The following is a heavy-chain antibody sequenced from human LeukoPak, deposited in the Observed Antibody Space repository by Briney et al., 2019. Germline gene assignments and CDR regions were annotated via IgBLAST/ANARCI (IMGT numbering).Heavy chain of an antibody. D-gene: IGHD6-19*01. Sequence: GGALRLSCAASGFTFSSYGMHWVRQAPGKGLEWVAVISYDGSNKYYADSVKGRFTISRDNSKNTLYLQMNSLRAEDTAVYYCAKGYGSGWYVFDYWGQGTLVTVSS. CDR3: AKGYGSGWYVFDY. J-gene: IGHJ4*02. V-gene: IGHV3-30*18. CDR2: ISYDGSNK. CDR1: GFTFSSYG.